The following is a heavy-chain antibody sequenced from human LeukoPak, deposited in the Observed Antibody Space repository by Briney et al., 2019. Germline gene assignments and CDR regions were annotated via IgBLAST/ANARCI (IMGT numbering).Heavy chain of an antibody. V-gene: IGHV1-18*01. CDR3: ARDRGWYSSSWSENSDY. CDR2: ISTDNGNT. CDR1: GYTLSNYG. Sequence: ASVKVSCKASGYTLSNYGISWVRLAPGQGLEWMGWISTDNGNTHSPQKFQDRVTMTTDTSRSTAHMELKSLTFDDTAVYFCARDRGWYSSSWSENSDYWGQGTPVTVSS. J-gene: IGHJ4*02. D-gene: IGHD6-13*01.